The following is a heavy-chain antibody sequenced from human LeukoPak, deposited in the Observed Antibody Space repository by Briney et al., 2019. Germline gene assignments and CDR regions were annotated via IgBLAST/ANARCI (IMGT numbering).Heavy chain of an antibody. J-gene: IGHJ4*02. Sequence: ASVKVSCKASGGTFSSYAISWVRQAPGQGLEWMGWINPNSGGTNYAQKFQGRVTMTRDASISTAYMELSRLRSDDTAVCYCARDDSSGFWGQGTLVTVSS. V-gene: IGHV1-2*02. CDR2: INPNSGGT. D-gene: IGHD6-19*01. CDR3: ARDDSSGF. CDR1: GGTFSSYA.